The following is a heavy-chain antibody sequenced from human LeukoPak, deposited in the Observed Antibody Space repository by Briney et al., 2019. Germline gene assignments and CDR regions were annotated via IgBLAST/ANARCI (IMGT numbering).Heavy chain of an antibody. CDR2: INPNSGGT. CDR3: ARKGDSTNYFDY. Sequence: ASVKVSCKASGYTLTGYYMFWVRQAPGQGLEWMGWINPNSGGTNYARKFQGRVTMTRDMSISTAYMELSRLRSDDTAVYYCARKGDSTNYFDYWGQGTLVTVSS. D-gene: IGHD6-13*01. V-gene: IGHV1-2*02. CDR1: GYTLTGYY. J-gene: IGHJ4*02.